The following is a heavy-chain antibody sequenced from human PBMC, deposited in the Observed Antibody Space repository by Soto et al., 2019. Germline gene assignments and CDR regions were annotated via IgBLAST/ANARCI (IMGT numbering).Heavy chain of an antibody. CDR2: ISYDGSNK. V-gene: IGHV3-30*03. CDR1: GFTFSSYG. Sequence: GGSLRLSCAASGFTFSSYGMHWVRQAPGKGLEWVAVISYDGSNKYYAQKLQGRVTMTTDTSTSTAYMELRSLRSDDTAVYYCARWENWFDPWGQGTLVTVSS. D-gene: IGHD1-26*01. J-gene: IGHJ5*02. CDR3: ARWENWFDP.